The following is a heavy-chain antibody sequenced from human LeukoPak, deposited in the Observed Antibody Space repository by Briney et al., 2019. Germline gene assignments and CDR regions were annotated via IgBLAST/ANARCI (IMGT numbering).Heavy chain of an antibody. Sequence: HAGGSLRLSCAASGFTFSSYGMHWVRQAPGKGLEWVAVISYDGSNKYYADSVKGRFTISRDNSKNTLYLQMNSLSAEDSAVYYCAKERWRGFGPWGQGTLVTVSS. V-gene: IGHV3-30*18. D-gene: IGHD3-3*01. CDR2: ISYDGSNK. J-gene: IGHJ5*02. CDR1: GFTFSSYG. CDR3: AKERWRGFGP.